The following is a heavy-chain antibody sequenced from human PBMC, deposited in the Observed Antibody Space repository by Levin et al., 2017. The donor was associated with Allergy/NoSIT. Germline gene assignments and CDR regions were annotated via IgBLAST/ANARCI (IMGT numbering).Heavy chain of an antibody. CDR1: GGSFSGYY. D-gene: IGHD2-2*01. J-gene: IGHJ4*02. CDR2: INHSGST. Sequence: SQTLSLTCAVYGGSFSGYYWSWIRQPPGKGLEWIGEINHSGSTNYNPSLKSRVTISVDTSKNQFSLKLSSVTAADTAVYYCARDCSSTSCPDGNFDYWGQGTLVTVSS. CDR3: ARDCSSTSCPDGNFDY. V-gene: IGHV4-34*01.